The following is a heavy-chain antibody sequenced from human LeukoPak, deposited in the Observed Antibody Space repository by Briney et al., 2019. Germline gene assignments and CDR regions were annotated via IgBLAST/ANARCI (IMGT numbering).Heavy chain of an antibody. J-gene: IGHJ5*02. CDR2: IYYSGST. D-gene: IGHD3-10*01. CDR3: ARGRSITMVRGPKGPYGWFDP. CDR1: GGSISSYY. V-gene: IGHV4-59*01. Sequence: SETLSLTCTVSGGSISSYYWSWIRQPPGKGLEWIGYIYYSGSTNYNPSLKSRVTISVDTSKNQFSLKLSSVTAADTAVYYCARGRSITMVRGPKGPYGWFDPWGQGTLVTVSS.